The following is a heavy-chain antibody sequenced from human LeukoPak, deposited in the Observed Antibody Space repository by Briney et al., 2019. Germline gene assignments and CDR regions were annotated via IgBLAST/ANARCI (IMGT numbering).Heavy chain of an antibody. D-gene: IGHD2-2*01. CDR3: ARASSVLLSYDY. V-gene: IGHV4-34*01. J-gene: IGHJ4*02. CDR2: INHSGST. CDR1: GGSFSGYY. Sequence: SETLSLTCAVYGGSFSGYYWSWIRQPPGKGLEWIGEINHSGSTNYNPSLKSRVTISVDTSKNQFSLKLSSVTAAGTAVYYCARASSVLLSYDYWGQGTLVTVSS.